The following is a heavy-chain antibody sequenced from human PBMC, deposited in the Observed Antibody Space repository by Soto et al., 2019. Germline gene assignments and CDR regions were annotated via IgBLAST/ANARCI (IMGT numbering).Heavy chain of an antibody. Sequence: GESLKISCAASGFTFSSYWMHWVRQAPGKGLVWVSRINSDGSSTSYADSVKGRFTISRDNAKNTLYLQINSLRAEDTAVYYCAKEALGWYVDYWGQGTLVTVSS. J-gene: IGHJ4*02. CDR1: GFTFSSYW. V-gene: IGHV3-74*01. CDR2: INSDGSST. CDR3: AKEALGWYVDY. D-gene: IGHD6-19*01.